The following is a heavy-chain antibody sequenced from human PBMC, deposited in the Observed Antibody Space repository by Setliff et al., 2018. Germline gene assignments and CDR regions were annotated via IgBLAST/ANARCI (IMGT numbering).Heavy chain of an antibody. CDR1: GYSISSGYY. Sequence: SETLSLTCAVSGYSISSGYYWGWIRQPPGKGLEWIGSIYHSGSTNYNPSLKSRVTISVDTSKNQFSLKLSSVTAADTAVYYCASMGATRDYWGQGTLVTVPQ. V-gene: IGHV4-38-2*01. D-gene: IGHD1-26*01. J-gene: IGHJ4*02. CDR2: IYHSGST. CDR3: ASMGATRDY.